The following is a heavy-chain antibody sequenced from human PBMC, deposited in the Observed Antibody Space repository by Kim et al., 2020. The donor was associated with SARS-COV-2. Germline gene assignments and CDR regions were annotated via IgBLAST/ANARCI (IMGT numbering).Heavy chain of an antibody. J-gene: IGHJ4*02. V-gene: IGHV3-30*07. D-gene: IGHD3-10*01. Sequence: DSVKGRFTISRDNSKNTLYLQMNSLRAEDTAVYYCASEVGSGSYSGYFDYWGQGTLVTVSS. CDR3: ASEVGSGSYSGYFDY.